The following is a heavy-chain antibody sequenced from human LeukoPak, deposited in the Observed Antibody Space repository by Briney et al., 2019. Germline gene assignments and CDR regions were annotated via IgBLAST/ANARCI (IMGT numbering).Heavy chain of an antibody. CDR2: ISWNSGSI. V-gene: IGHV3-9*01. CDR1: GFTFDDYA. J-gene: IGHJ5*02. CDR3: AKAIRGYSYGSWFDP. D-gene: IGHD5-18*01. Sequence: GRSLRLSCAASGFTFDDYAMHWVRQPAGKGLEWVSGISWNSGSIGYADSVKGRFTISRDNAKNSLYLQMNSLRAEDTALYYCAKAIRGYSYGSWFDPWGQGTLVTVSS.